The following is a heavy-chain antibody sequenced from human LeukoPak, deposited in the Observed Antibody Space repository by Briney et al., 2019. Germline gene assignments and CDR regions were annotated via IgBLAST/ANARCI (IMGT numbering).Heavy chain of an antibody. V-gene: IGHV3-23*01. J-gene: IGHJ4*02. CDR2: ITGAGTST. CDR3: ARKVAAAMDLDY. D-gene: IGHD5-18*01. CDR1: GFTFKSYG. Sequence: GGSLRLSCVASGFTFKSYGMTWVRQVPGKGLEWLSSITGAGTSTKYADSVNGRFTISRDNSKNTLSLQMTGLRAEDTAVYYCARKVAAAMDLDYWGQGTLVTVSS.